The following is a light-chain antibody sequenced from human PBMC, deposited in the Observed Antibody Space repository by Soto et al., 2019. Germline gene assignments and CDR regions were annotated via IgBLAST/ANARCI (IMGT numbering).Light chain of an antibody. CDR1: QSISTY. CDR3: QQSFSNPYT. V-gene: IGKV1-39*01. J-gene: IGKJ2*01. Sequence: DIQMTQSPSSLSASVGDRVTITCRASQSISTYLNWYQHKPGKAPELLMHTASSLQSGVPSRFSGSGSGTDFTLSISSLHPEDFASYYCQQSFSNPYTFGQGTKLEIK. CDR2: TAS.